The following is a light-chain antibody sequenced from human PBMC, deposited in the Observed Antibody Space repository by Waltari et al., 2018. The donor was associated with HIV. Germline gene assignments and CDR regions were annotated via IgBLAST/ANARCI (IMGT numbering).Light chain of an antibody. Sequence: QSVLTQPPSASGTPGQRVSISCSGSSSNIGSNAANWYQQHPGTAPKPLLYSNNQRPSGVPDRFSGSKSGTSASLAISGLQSEDEADYYCAAWDDSLNGYYVFGTGTKVTVL. CDR2: SNN. J-gene: IGLJ1*01. CDR1: SSNIGSNA. CDR3: AAWDDSLNGYYV. V-gene: IGLV1-44*01.